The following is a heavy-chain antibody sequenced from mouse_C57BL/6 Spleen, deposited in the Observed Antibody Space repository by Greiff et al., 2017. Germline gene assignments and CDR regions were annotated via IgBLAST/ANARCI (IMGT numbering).Heavy chain of an antibody. CDR3: AREEYYGRPGAMDY. Sequence: EVQLQESGPVLVKPGASVKMSCKASGYTFTDYYMNWVKQSHGKSLEWIGVINPYNGGTSYNQKFKGKATLTVDKSSSTAYMELNSLTSEDSAVYYCAREEYYGRPGAMDYWGQGTSVTVSS. J-gene: IGHJ4*01. D-gene: IGHD1-1*01. V-gene: IGHV1-19*01. CDR2: INPYNGGT. CDR1: GYTFTDYY.